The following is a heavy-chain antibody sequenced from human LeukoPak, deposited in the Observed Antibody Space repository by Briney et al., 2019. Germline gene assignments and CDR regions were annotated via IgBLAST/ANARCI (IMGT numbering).Heavy chain of an antibody. CDR2: IKQDGSEK. V-gene: IGHV3-7*02. J-gene: IGHJ4*02. Sequence: GGALRLSCVPSGFTLRRYWMSWARPASGKGLEWVANIKQDGSEKYYVDSVKGRFTISRDNAKNSLYLQMNSLRAEDTAVYYCGGLGEHYWGQGTLVTVSS. CDR3: GGLGEHY. D-gene: IGHD3-10*01. CDR1: GFTLRRYW.